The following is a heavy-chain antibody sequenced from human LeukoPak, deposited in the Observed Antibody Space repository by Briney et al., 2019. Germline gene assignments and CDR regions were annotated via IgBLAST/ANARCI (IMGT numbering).Heavy chain of an antibody. Sequence: PGGSLRLSCAASGFTFSSYWMNWARQAPGKGLEWVASINHNGNVNYYVDSVKGRFTISRDNAKNSLYLQMSNLRAEDTAVYYCAREGPDSSSWYLIKSSDYYYYGMDVWGQGTTVTVSS. CDR3: AREGPDSSSWYLIKSSDYYYYGMDV. D-gene: IGHD6-13*01. CDR2: INHNGNVN. V-gene: IGHV3-7*01. CDR1: GFTFSSYW. J-gene: IGHJ6*02.